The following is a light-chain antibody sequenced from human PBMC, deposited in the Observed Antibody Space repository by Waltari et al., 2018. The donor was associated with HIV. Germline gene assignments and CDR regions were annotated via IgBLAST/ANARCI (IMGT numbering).Light chain of an antibody. Sequence: QSALTQPRSVSGSPGQSVTFSCPGTSSDAGGYTYVSWYQQHPGKAPKLMLYDVSKRPSGVPDRFSGSKSGNTASLTISGLQAEDEADYYCCSYAGSYTRFGGGTKLTVL. CDR2: DVS. V-gene: IGLV2-11*02. J-gene: IGLJ2*01. CDR3: CSYAGSYTR. CDR1: SSDAGGYTY.